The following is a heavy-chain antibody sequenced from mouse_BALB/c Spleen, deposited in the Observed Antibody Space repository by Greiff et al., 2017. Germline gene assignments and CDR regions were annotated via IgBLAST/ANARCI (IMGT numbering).Heavy chain of an antibody. CDR1: GYAFTNYL. V-gene: IGHV1-54*01. Sequence: VQLQQSGAELVRPGTSVKVSCKASGYAFTNYLIEWVKQRPGQGLEWIGVINPGSGGTNYNEKFKGKATLTADKSSSTAYMQLSSLTSDDSAVYFCARRGNYDRFAYWGQGTLVTVSA. D-gene: IGHD2-1*01. J-gene: IGHJ3*01. CDR2: INPGSGGT. CDR3: ARRGNYDRFAY.